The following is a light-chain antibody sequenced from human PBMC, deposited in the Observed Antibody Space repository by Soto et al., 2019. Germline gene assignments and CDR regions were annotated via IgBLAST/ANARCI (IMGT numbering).Light chain of an antibody. J-gene: IGKJ1*01. CDR2: LGS. V-gene: IGKV2-28*01. CDR1: QSLLHNNGYNY. CDR3: MQAVQPWT. Sequence: DIVMTQSPLSLPVTPGEPASISCRSSQSLLHNNGYNYLDWYLQKPGQSPQLLIYLGSNRASGVPDRFSGGGSGTDFTLKISRVEADDVGVYYCMQAVQPWTFGQGTKVDIK.